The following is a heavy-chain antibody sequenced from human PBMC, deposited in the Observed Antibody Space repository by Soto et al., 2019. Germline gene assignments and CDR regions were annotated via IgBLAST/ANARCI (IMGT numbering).Heavy chain of an antibody. CDR3: ARGGTIFGVVDFDY. CDR1: GDSISSYY. J-gene: IGHJ4*02. Sequence: PAETLSLTCTVSGDSISSYYWSWIRQPPGKGLEWIGYIYYSGSTNYNPSLKSRVTISVDTSKNQFSLKLSSVTAADTAVYYCARGGTIFGVVDFDYWGQGTLVTVSS. D-gene: IGHD3-3*01. CDR2: IYYSGST. V-gene: IGHV4-59*01.